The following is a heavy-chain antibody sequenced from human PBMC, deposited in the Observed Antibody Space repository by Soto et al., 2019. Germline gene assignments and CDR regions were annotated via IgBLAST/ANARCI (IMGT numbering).Heavy chain of an antibody. D-gene: IGHD6-13*01. CDR3: ARGMGIAATARYAY. V-gene: IGHV3-48*01. CDR2: IASSSSTI. J-gene: IGHJ4*01. Sequence: AGGSLRLCWAAAGSTCSDNGRNWVSQAQGKGLEWVSYIASSSSTIYYADSVKGRFTISRDNAKNSLYLQMNSLRVDDTAVYYCARGMGIAATARYAYWGHGILVTVSS. CDR1: GSTCSDNG.